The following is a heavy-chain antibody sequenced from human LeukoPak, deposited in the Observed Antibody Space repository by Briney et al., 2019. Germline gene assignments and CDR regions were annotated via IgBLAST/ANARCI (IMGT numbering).Heavy chain of an antibody. J-gene: IGHJ2*01. Sequence: SETLSLTCAVYGGSFSGYYWSWIRQPPGKGLEWIGYIYYSGSTNYNPSLKSRVTISVDTSKNQFSLKLSSVTAADTAVYYCARAAYGIVVNWYFDLWGRGTLVTVSS. D-gene: IGHD3-22*01. CDR1: GGSFSGYY. CDR3: ARAAYGIVVNWYFDL. V-gene: IGHV4-59*01. CDR2: IYYSGST.